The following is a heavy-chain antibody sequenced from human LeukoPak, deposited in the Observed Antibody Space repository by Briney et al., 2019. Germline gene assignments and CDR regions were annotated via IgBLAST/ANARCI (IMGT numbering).Heavy chain of an antibody. V-gene: IGHV3-23*01. CDR2: ISGSGGST. CDR1: GFTFSSYA. Sequence: GGSLRLSCAASGFTFSSYAMSWVRQAPGKGLEWVSAISGSGGSTYYADSVKGRFTISRDNSKNTLYLQMYSLRAEDTAVYYCVRVFDWLNRDGMDVWGQGTTVTVSS. CDR3: VRVFDWLNRDGMDV. D-gene: IGHD3-9*01. J-gene: IGHJ6*02.